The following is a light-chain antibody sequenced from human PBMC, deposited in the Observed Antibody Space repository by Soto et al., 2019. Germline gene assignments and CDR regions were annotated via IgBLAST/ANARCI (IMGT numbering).Light chain of an antibody. V-gene: IGKV3-15*01. CDR1: QSVRSN. CDR3: QQYYNGWT. CDR2: GAS. Sequence: EIVMTQSPATLSVSPVERATLSCRASQSVRSNLGWYQQKPGQAPRLLIYGASTRATGVPARFSGSGSGTEFTLTISSLQSEDFAVYYCQQYYNGWTFGQGTKVDIK. J-gene: IGKJ1*01.